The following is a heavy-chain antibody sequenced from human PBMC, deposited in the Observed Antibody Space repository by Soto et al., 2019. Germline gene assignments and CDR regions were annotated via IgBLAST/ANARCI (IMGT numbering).Heavy chain of an antibody. CDR3: AREAMITMTGGWFDP. J-gene: IGHJ5*02. D-gene: IGHD3-22*01. Sequence: SVNVSCKASGDTLSNYVISWVRQTPGQGLEWMGGIIPIFGTANYAQKFQGRVTITADESTSTAYMELSSLRSEDTAVYYCAREAMITMTGGWFDPWGQGTVVTVSS. CDR1: GDTLSNYV. V-gene: IGHV1-69*13. CDR2: IIPIFGTA.